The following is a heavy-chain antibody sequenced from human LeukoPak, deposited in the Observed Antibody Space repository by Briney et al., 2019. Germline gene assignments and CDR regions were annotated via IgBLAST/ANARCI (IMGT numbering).Heavy chain of an antibody. V-gene: IGHV3-23*01. CDR3: AKDSVRGYSRNYFDY. Sequence: PGGSLRLSCAASGFTFDTYAMSCVRQAPGKGLEWVSAISGGGDKTYYAASVKGRFTVSRDNSENTLYLQLNRLSAEDTAIYFCAKDSVRGYSRNYFDYWGQGTLVTVSS. J-gene: IGHJ4*02. CDR2: ISGGGDKT. CDR1: GFTFDTYA. D-gene: IGHD4-11*01.